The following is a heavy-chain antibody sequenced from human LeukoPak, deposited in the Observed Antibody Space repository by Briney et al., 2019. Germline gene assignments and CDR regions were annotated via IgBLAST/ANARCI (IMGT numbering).Heavy chain of an antibody. CDR3: ARDSSGYSIFDY. CDR2: VYYSGST. Sequence: TSETLSLTCSVSGGSISSYYWTWIRQPPGKGLEWIGYVYYSGSTNYNPSLKSRVTISVDTSKNQFSLKLSSLTAADTALYYCARDSSGYSIFDYWGQGTLVTVSS. V-gene: IGHV4-59*01. J-gene: IGHJ4*02. D-gene: IGHD3-22*01. CDR1: GGSISSYY.